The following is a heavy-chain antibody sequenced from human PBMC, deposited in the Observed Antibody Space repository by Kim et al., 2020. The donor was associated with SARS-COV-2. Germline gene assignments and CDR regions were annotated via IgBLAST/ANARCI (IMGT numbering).Heavy chain of an antibody. V-gene: IGHV4-31*03. CDR3: ARDYYDSSGFQYYLDY. CDR1: GGSISSGGYY. Sequence: SETLSLTCTVSGGSISSGGYYWSWIRQHPGKGLEWIGYIYYSGSTHSNPSLNRRFTISVDTSKNQFSLHLSSVTAPDTAVYYCARDYYDSSGFQYYLDY. J-gene: IGHJ4*01. CDR2: IYYSGST. D-gene: IGHD3-22*01.